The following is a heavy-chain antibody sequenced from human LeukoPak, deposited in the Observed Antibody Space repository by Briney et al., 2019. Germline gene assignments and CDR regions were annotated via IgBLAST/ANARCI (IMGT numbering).Heavy chain of an antibody. J-gene: IGHJ4*02. Sequence: PGGSLRLSCAASGFTFNGYSMNWVRQAPGKGLEWISFIRHDSSDIYYADSVKGRFTISRDNAKNSLYLQMNSLRADDTAVYYCAREWFGELIRGQGTLVTVSS. D-gene: IGHD3-10*01. CDR3: AREWFGELI. V-gene: IGHV3-48*01. CDR1: GFTFNGYS. CDR2: IRHDSSDI.